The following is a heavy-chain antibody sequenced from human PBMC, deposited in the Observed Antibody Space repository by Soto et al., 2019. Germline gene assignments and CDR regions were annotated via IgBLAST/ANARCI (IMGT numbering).Heavy chain of an antibody. CDR1: GFTFSSYG. Sequence: QVQLVESGGGVVQPGGSLRLSCAVLGFTFSSYGMHWVRQAPGKGLEWVAGISSDGSKKYYVDSVKGRFTISRDNSKNTLYLQMNSLRGEDTAVHYWAKGADYGDFNYWYFDLWVRDTLVGVSS. CDR3: AKGADYGDFNYWYFDL. CDR2: ISSDGSKK. D-gene: IGHD4-17*01. V-gene: IGHV3-30*18. J-gene: IGHJ2*01.